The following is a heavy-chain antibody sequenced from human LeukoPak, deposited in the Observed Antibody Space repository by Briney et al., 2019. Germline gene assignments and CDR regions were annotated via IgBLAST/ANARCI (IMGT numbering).Heavy chain of an antibody. CDR3: TTEVPNGDLRFDY. CDR2: IYSGGST. CDR1: GFIVSSDY. J-gene: IGHJ4*02. Sequence: GGSLRLSCAVSGFIVSSDYMSWVRQASGKGLEWVSTIYSGGSTYYADSVKGRFTISRDDSKNTLSLQMSGLRAEDTALYYCTTEVPNGDLRFDYWGQGTLVTVSS. V-gene: IGHV3-53*01. D-gene: IGHD4-17*01.